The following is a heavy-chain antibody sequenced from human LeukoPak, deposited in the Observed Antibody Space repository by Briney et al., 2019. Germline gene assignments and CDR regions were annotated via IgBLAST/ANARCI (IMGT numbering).Heavy chain of an antibody. CDR3: AREGDCGGDCSPGYYYYGMDV. CDR1: GYTFTSYG. J-gene: IGHJ6*02. CDR2: ISAYIGKT. V-gene: IGHV1-18*01. Sequence: ASVKVSCKASGYTFTSYGISWVRQAPGQGLEWMGWISAYIGKTNYAQKLQGRVTMTTDTSTSTAYMELSSLRSDDTAVYYCAREGDCGGDCSPGYYYYGMDVGGQGTTVTVSS. D-gene: IGHD2-21*02.